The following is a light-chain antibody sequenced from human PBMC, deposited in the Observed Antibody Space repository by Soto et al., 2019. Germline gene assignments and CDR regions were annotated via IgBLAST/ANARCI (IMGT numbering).Light chain of an antibody. CDR2: KAS. CDR3: QQYKSNSFYS. CDR1: QSIDFR. J-gene: IGKJ2*01. V-gene: IGKV1-5*03. Sequence: DIPLTQSPSTLSASVGDRVTITCRASQSIDFRLAWYQQKPGKAPKLLIYKASTLESGVPSRFRGSGAGTEFTLTSSSLQSDDFADYYCQQYKSNSFYSFGEGTKLEI.